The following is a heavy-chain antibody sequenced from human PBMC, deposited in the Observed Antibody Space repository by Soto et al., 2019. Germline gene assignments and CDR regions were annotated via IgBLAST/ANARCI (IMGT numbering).Heavy chain of an antibody. CDR2: IYYSGST. D-gene: IGHD5-12*01. CDR1: GGSISSYY. V-gene: IGHV4-59*08. Sequence: QVQLQESGPGLVKPSETLSLTCTVSGGSISSYYWSWIRQPPGKGLEWIGYIYYSGSTNYNPSLKSRVTISVDTSKNQFSLKLSSVTAADTAVYYCARHRADIVATIDLVDWGQGTLVTVSS. CDR3: ARHRADIVATIDLVD. J-gene: IGHJ4*02.